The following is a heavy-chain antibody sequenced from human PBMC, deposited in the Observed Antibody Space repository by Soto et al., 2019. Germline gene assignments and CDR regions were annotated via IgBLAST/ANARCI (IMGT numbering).Heavy chain of an antibody. CDR1: GGFFSDYY. D-gene: IGHD3-10*02. CDR2: IDHVGST. Sequence: SETLSLTCAFYGGFFSDYYWGWLRQPPGKGLEWIGEIDHVGSTIYNPSLKSRVTISVDTSKNEFSLSLNSLTAADTAVYYCARHSHMLTNWFDPWGQGALVTVSS. V-gene: IGHV4-34*01. J-gene: IGHJ5*02. CDR3: ARHSHMLTNWFDP.